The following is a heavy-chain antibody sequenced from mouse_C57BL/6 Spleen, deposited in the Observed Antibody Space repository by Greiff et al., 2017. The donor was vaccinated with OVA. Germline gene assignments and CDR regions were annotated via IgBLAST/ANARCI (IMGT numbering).Heavy chain of an antibody. J-gene: IGHJ4*01. Sequence: QVQLQQPGAELVKPGASVKLSCKASGYTFTSYWMHWVKQRPGQGLEWIGMIHPNSGSTNYNEKFKSKATLTVDKSSSTAYMQLSSLTSEDSAVYYCAPTGTGYAMDYWGQGTSVTVSS. CDR1: GYTFTSYW. D-gene: IGHD4-1*02. V-gene: IGHV1-64*01. CDR3: APTGTGYAMDY. CDR2: IHPNSGST.